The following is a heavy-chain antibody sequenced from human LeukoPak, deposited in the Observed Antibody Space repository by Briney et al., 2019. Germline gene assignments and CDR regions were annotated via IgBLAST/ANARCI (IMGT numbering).Heavy chain of an antibody. CDR2: ISSSGSTI. D-gene: IGHD5-24*01. CDR1: GFTFSSYE. V-gene: IGHV3-48*03. J-gene: IGHJ4*02. Sequence: SLRLSCAASGFTFSSYEMNWVRQAPGKGLEWVSYISSSGSTIYYADSVKGRFTISRDNAKNSLYLQMNSLRAEDTAVYYCARDREMPTMTGSLLDYWGQGILVTVSS. CDR3: ARDREMPTMTGSLLDY.